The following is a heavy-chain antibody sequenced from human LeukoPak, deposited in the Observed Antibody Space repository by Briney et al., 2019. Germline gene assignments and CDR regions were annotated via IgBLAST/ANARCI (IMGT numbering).Heavy chain of an antibody. J-gene: IGHJ4*02. Sequence: GGSLRLSCAASGFTFSSYAMHWVRQAPGKGLEWVAVISYDGSNKYYADSVKGRFTISRDNSKNTLYLQMNSLRAEDTAVYYCASPPITMVRGPPDYWGQGTLVTVSS. CDR1: GFTFSSYA. D-gene: IGHD3-10*01. V-gene: IGHV3-30-3*01. CDR2: ISYDGSNK. CDR3: ASPPITMVRGPPDY.